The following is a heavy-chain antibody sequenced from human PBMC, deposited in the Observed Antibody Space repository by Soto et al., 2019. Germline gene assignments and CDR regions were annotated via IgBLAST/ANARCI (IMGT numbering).Heavy chain of an antibody. CDR2: ISAYNGNT. V-gene: IGHV1-18*01. CDR1: GYTFTTYD. D-gene: IGHD3-9*01. CDR3: ARERRRPYYDILTGYYPFDY. J-gene: IGHJ4*02. Sequence: ASVKVSCKASGYTFTTYDISWVRQAPGQGLEWMGWISAYNGNTNYAQNLQGRVTMTTDTSTNTAYMELRSLRSDDTAVYYCARERRRPYYDILTGYYPFDYWSQGTLVTVSS.